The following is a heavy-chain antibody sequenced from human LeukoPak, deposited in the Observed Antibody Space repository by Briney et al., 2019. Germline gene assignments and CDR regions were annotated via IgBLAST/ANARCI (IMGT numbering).Heavy chain of an antibody. J-gene: IGHJ4*02. V-gene: IGHV4-34*01. Sequence: PSDTLSLTCAVYGGSFSGYYWSWIRQPRGKGLEWIGEINHSGSTNYNPSLKSRVTISVDTSKNQFSLKLCSVTAADTAVYYCARVGTTFDYWGQGTLVTVSS. CDR2: INHSGST. D-gene: IGHD1-14*01. CDR1: GGSFSGYY. CDR3: ARVGTTFDY.